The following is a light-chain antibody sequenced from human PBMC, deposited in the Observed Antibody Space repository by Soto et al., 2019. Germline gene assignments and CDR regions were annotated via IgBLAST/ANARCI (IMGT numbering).Light chain of an antibody. V-gene: IGKV3-15*01. CDR2: GVS. Sequence: EIMMTQSLVTLSVYPGERATLSCRASQSVRNNYLAWSQQKPGQAPRLLISGVSTRAAGIPARFSGSGSGTEFTLAISSLQSEDFAVYYCQQYGDWPLTFGGGTKVDI. CDR3: QQYGDWPLT. CDR1: QSVRNN. J-gene: IGKJ4*01.